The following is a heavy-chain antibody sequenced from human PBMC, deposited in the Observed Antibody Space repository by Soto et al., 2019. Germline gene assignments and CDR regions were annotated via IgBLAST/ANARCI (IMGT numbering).Heavy chain of an antibody. J-gene: IGHJ3*02. CDR1: GFTFSSYA. Sequence: GGSLRLSCAASGFTFSSYAMSWVRQAPGKGLEWVSAISGSGGSTYYADSVKGRFTISRDNSKNTLYLQMNSLRAEDTAVYYCADDYGDYLYAFDIWGQGTMVTVSS. CDR3: ADDYGDYLYAFDI. V-gene: IGHV3-23*01. CDR2: ISGSGGST. D-gene: IGHD4-17*01.